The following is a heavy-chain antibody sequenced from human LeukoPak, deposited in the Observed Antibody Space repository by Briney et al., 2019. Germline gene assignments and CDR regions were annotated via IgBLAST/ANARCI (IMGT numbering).Heavy chain of an antibody. CDR1: GGSISSGSYY. V-gene: IGHV4-61*02. CDR2: IYTSGST. Sequence: PSETLSLTCTVSGGSISSGSYYWSWIRQPAGKGLEWIGRIYTSGSTNYNPSLKSRVTISADTSKNQFSLKLSSVTAADTAVYYCARYSGSNTDFDYWGQGTLVTVSS. J-gene: IGHJ4*02. D-gene: IGHD1-26*01. CDR3: ARYSGSNTDFDY.